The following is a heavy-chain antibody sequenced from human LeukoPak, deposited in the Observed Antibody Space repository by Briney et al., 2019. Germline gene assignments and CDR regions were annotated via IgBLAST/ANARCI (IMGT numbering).Heavy chain of an antibody. D-gene: IGHD6-19*01. CDR2: ISSSGDIS. V-gene: IGHV3-11*01. Sequence: GGSLRLSCAASGFSFNGYYMSWIRQAPGKGLEYISYISSSGDISYYADSVRGRITISRDNAKNSLYLQMNSLTAEDTAVYYCARDRGAVTGQYFDYWGQGTLVTVSS. CDR1: GFSFNGYY. J-gene: IGHJ4*02. CDR3: ARDRGAVTGQYFDY.